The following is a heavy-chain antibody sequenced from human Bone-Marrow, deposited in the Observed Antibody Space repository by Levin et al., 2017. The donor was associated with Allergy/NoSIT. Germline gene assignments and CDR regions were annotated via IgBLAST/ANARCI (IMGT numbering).Heavy chain of an antibody. D-gene: IGHD6-19*01. CDR2: ISGSGGST. Sequence: GGSLRLSCAASGFTFSSYAMSWVRQAPGKGLEWVSAISGSGGSTYYADSVKGRFTISRDNSKNTLYLQMNSLRAEDTAVYYCVRGGYSSGWVDYWGQGTLVTVSS. J-gene: IGHJ4*02. V-gene: IGHV3-23*01. CDR1: GFTFSSYA. CDR3: VRGGYSSGWVDY.